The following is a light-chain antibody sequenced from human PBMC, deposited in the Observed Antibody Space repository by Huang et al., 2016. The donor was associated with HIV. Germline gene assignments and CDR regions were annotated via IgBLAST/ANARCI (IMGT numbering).Light chain of an antibody. Sequence: ERVMTQSPATVSLSPGDRATLSCRASLSVSTNLAWYQQRPGQAPRLLIDGASTRATGIPARFSGGGYGAEFTLTISSLQSEDFAVYYCQQYDNWPLTFGGGTKVQIK. CDR1: LSVSTN. CDR3: QQYDNWPLT. V-gene: IGKV3-15*01. CDR2: GAS. J-gene: IGKJ4*01.